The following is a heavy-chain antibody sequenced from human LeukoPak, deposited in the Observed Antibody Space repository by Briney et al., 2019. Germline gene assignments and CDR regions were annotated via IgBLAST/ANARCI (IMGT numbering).Heavy chain of an antibody. CDR3: VKVQDGSTFDY. J-gene: IGHJ4*02. Sequence: GGSLRLSCSASGFTFSSYAMYWVRQAPGKGLEYASSISSNGGGTHYADSVRGRFTISRDNSRNTLYLQMSSLGPEDTAVYYCVKVQDGSTFDYWGQGTLVTVSS. CDR2: ISSNGGGT. CDR1: GFTFSSYA. V-gene: IGHV3-64D*09. D-gene: IGHD5-24*01.